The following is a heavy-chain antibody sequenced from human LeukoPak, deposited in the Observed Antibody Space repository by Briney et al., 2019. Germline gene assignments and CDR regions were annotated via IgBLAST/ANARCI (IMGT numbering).Heavy chain of an antibody. CDR3: AREQSRKLTFGGVIVSAFQH. Sequence: SETLSLTCTVSGGSISSYYWSWLRQPPGKGLEWIGYIYNSGSTNYNPSLKSRVTISVDTSKNQFSLKLSSVTAADTAVYYCAREQSRKLTFGGVIVSAFQHWGQGTLVTVSS. CDR2: IYNSGST. CDR1: GGSISSYY. V-gene: IGHV4-59*12. J-gene: IGHJ1*01. D-gene: IGHD3-16*02.